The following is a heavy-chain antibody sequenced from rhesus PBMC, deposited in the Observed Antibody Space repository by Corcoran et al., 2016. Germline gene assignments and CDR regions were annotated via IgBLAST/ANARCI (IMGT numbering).Heavy chain of an antibody. CDR1: GGSISRNY. CDR3: ARHVLGFDY. CDR2: IYGSGSST. V-gene: IGHV4-169*01. D-gene: IGHD2-21*01. J-gene: IGHJ4*01. Sequence: QLQLQESGPGLVQPSETLSVPCAVSGGSISRNYWSWIRQPPGKGLEWIGRIYGSGSSTNYNPSLKSRVTLSVDTSKNQLSLKLSSVTAADTAVYYCARHVLGFDYWGQGVLVTVSS.